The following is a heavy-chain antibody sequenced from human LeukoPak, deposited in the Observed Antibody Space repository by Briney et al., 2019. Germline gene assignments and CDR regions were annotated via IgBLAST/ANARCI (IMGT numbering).Heavy chain of an antibody. V-gene: IGHV3-7*01. J-gene: IGHJ4*02. CDR1: GFTFRNYW. CDR2: IKQDGNEK. CDR3: ARGFDSRFFND. Sequence: AGGSLRLSCTDSGFTFRNYWMTWVRQAPGKGLEWVANIKQDGNEKYYVDSVKGRFTISRDNAKNSLYLQMNSLRAEDTAVYYCARGFDSRFFNDWGQGTLVTVSS. D-gene: IGHD3-22*01.